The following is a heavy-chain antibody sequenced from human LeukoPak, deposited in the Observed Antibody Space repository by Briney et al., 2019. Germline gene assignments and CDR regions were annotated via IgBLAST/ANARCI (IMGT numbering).Heavy chain of an antibody. CDR2: IWPDGSNK. CDR3: SETDYSSGWYSG. J-gene: IGHJ4*02. V-gene: IGHV3-33*03. Sequence: GGSLRLSCEAAGFAFRSYSMHCVREAPGKGLEWVAAIWPDGSNKYANSVKGRLTISRDNAKNSLYLQMNSLRAEDTAVYYCSETDYSSGWYSGWGQGTLVTVSS. D-gene: IGHD6-19*01. CDR1: GFAFRSYS.